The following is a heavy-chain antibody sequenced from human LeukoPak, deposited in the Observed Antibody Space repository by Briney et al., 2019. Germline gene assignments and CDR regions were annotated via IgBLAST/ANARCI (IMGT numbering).Heavy chain of an antibody. CDR1: DGSISSFC. Sequence: SETLSLTCSVSDGSISSFCWSWIRQPAGKGLEWIGRIHTSGSTDYNPSLKSRVTMSVDTSKNQFSLKLSSVTAADTAVYYCARESIAARTLDYWGQGTLVTVSS. CDR2: IHTSGST. V-gene: IGHV4-4*07. CDR3: ARESIAARTLDY. J-gene: IGHJ4*02. D-gene: IGHD6-6*01.